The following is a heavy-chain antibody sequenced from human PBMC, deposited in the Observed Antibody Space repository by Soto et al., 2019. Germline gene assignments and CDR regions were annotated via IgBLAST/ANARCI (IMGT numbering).Heavy chain of an antibody. CDR3: ARIVWLRFEF. D-gene: IGHD6-19*01. Sequence: QVTLRESGPTLVKPTQTLTLTCTFSGFSLTSSGVAVGWIRQPPGKALEWLASIDWADDTHYNPSLKNRAIIPGDTSQNPVGLNLAKIDPTDTGTYYCARIVWLRFEFWGQGTPVTVSS. CDR1: GFSLTSSGVA. J-gene: IGHJ4*02. CDR2: IDWADDT. V-gene: IGHV2-5*02.